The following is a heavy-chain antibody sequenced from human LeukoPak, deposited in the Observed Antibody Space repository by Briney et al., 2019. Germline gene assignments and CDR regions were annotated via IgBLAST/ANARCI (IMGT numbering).Heavy chain of an antibody. D-gene: IGHD6-19*01. Sequence: GGSLRLSCAASGFTVSSNYMGWVRQAPGKGLEWVSVIYSSGSTYYPDSVKGRFTISRDDSKNTLYLQMNSLRAEDSAVYYCARLAVAYFDSWGQGTLVTVSS. CDR1: GFTVSSNY. J-gene: IGHJ4*02. V-gene: IGHV3-66*04. CDR3: ARLAVAYFDS. CDR2: IYSSGST.